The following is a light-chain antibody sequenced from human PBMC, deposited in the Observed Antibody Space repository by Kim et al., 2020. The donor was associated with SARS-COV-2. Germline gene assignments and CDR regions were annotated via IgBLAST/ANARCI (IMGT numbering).Light chain of an antibody. J-gene: IGLJ1*01. V-gene: IGLV2-14*03. CDR3: SSYTSSSTYV. CDR1: SRDVVGYNF. CDR2: DVS. Sequence: LSCSGASRDVVGYNFISLHQHPPATAPILMFYDVSRPPAVVAHLFSGSTSGTTASLTIAGLQAEEEAYYYCSSYTSSSTYVFGTGTKVTV.